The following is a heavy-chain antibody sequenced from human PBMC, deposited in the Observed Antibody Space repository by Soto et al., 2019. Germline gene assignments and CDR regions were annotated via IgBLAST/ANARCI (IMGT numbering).Heavy chain of an antibody. CDR1: GFTFSSSG. CDR2: ISYDGSNK. V-gene: IGHV3-30*18. CDR3: AKANYNILTGYYYGLDV. J-gene: IGHJ6*02. Sequence: QVQLVESGGGVVQPGRSLRLSCAASGFTFSSSGMHWVRQAPGKGLEWVAVISYDGSNKHYVESVKGRFTISRDNSKNTLYMKMNSLRDEDTAVYYCAKANYNILTGYYYGLDVWGQGTTVTVSS. D-gene: IGHD3-9*01.